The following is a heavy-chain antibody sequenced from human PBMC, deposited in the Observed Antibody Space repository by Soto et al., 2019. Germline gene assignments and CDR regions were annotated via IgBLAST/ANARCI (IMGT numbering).Heavy chain of an antibody. D-gene: IGHD2-15*01. Sequence: EVQLVESGGGLVQPGGSLRLSCAASGFTFSNYWMYWVRQAPGKGLEWVSRINSDGSVSSYADSVKGRLTISRDNVKNTLYLQMDSLRAEDTALYYCARGDCVGGTCYSLAGSFYYYMDVWGKGTTVTVSS. J-gene: IGHJ6*03. CDR2: INSDGSVS. V-gene: IGHV3-74*02. CDR1: GFTFSNYW. CDR3: ARGDCVGGTCYSLAGSFYYYMDV.